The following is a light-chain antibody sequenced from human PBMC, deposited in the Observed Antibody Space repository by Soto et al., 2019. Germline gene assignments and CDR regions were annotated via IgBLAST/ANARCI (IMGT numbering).Light chain of an antibody. CDR2: DVS. J-gene: IGLJ2*01. V-gene: IGLV2-14*03. Sequence: QSALTQPASVSGSPGQSVTIACTGTSSDVGRYNYVSWYQHHPGKAPKLMIYDVSNRPSGVSNRFSGSKSDNTASLTISGLQAEDEADYYCSSHTTSSTLGVFGGGTQLTVL. CDR1: SSDVGRYNY. CDR3: SSHTTSSTLGV.